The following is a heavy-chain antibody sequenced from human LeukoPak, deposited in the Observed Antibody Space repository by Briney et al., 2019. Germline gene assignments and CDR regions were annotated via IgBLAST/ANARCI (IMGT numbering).Heavy chain of an antibody. Sequence: ASVKVSCKVSGYTLTELSMHWVRQAPGKGLEWMGGFDPEDGETIYAQKFQGRVTMTEDTSTDTAYMELSSLRSEDTAVYYCAIIPYYYGSGSYYNQSAFDYWGQGTLVTVSS. J-gene: IGHJ4*02. D-gene: IGHD3-10*01. V-gene: IGHV1-24*01. CDR1: GYTLTELS. CDR2: FDPEDGET. CDR3: AIIPYYYGSGSYYNQSAFDY.